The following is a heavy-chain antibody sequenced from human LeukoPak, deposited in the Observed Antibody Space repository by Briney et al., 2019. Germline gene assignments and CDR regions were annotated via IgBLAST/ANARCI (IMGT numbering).Heavy chain of an antibody. CDR2: IKEDGSEE. D-gene: IGHD3-22*01. Sequence: PGGSLRLSCAASGFTFSSYWMSWVRQAPGKGLECVVNIKEDGSEEYYVDSVKGRFSISRDNAKNSLYLQMNSLRAEDTAVYYCARDWLAGNPYHAFDLWGKGTMVTVSS. CDR3: ARDWLAGNPYHAFDL. J-gene: IGHJ3*01. V-gene: IGHV3-7*01. CDR1: GFTFSSYW.